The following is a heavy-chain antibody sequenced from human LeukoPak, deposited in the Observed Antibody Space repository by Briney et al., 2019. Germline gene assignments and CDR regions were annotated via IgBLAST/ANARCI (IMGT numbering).Heavy chain of an antibody. CDR1: GESLNIYY. J-gene: IGHJ4*02. CDR3: ASSLGAVDWQFDY. Sequence: SETLSLTCAVYGESLNIYYWSWIRQPPGKGLEWIGEINHSGRTNYNPSLKSRVTISVDTSKNQFSLKLTSVTAADTAMYYCASSLGAVDWQFDYWGQGTLVTVSS. D-gene: IGHD3-16*01. CDR2: INHSGRT. V-gene: IGHV4-34*01.